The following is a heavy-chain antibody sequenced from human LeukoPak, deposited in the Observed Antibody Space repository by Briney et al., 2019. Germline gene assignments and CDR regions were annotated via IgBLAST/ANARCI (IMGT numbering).Heavy chain of an antibody. CDR3: ARFRPFTMIVDDI. V-gene: IGHV4-30-4*01. CDR2: IYYSGST. CDR1: GGSISSGDYY. D-gene: IGHD3-22*01. Sequence: SETLSLTCTVSGGSISSGDYYWSWIRQPPGKGLEWIGYIYYSGSTYYNPSLKSRVTISVDTSKNQFSLKLSSVTAADTAVYYCARFRPFTMIVDDIWGQGTMVTVSS. J-gene: IGHJ3*02.